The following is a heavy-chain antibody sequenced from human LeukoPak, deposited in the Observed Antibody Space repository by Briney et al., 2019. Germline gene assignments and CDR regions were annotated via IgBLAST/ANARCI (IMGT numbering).Heavy chain of an antibody. CDR3: AKELSGGWPFDY. CDR1: GFTFSSYP. J-gene: IGHJ4*02. D-gene: IGHD2-15*01. CDR2: IGGSGGRT. V-gene: IGHV3-23*01. Sequence: PGGSLRLSCAASGFTFSSYPMSWVRQAPGKGLEWVSGIGGSGGRTYYADSVKGRFTISRDNSKNTLYLQMNSLRAEDTAVYFCAKELSGGWPFDYWGQGTLVTGSS.